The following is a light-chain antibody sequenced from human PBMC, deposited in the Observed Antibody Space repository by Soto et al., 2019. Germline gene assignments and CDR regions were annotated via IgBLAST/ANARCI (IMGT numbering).Light chain of an antibody. CDR1: QSISSY. J-gene: IGKJ4*01. CDR2: AAS. V-gene: IGKV1-39*01. Sequence: DIQMTQSPSSLSASEGDRVTITCRAIQSISSYLNWYQQKPGKAPKLLIYAASSLQSGVPSRFSGSGSGTDFTLTISSLQPEDFATYYCQQSYSTPRTFGGGTKVEIK. CDR3: QQSYSTPRT.